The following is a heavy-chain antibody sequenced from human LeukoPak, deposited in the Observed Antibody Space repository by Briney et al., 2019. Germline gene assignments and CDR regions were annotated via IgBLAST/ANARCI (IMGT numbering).Heavy chain of an antibody. D-gene: IGHD5-12*01. V-gene: IGHV4-34*01. CDR3: ARGGYSGYRSRFDY. Sequence: PSESLSLTCAVHGGPFSGYSWNWIRQPPGMGLEWIGEVNHSGSTNYNPSLKSRVTISVDTAKNQFSLKLSSVTAADTSVYYCARGGYSGYRSRFDYWGQGTLVTVSS. CDR1: GGPFSGYS. J-gene: IGHJ4*02. CDR2: VNHSGST.